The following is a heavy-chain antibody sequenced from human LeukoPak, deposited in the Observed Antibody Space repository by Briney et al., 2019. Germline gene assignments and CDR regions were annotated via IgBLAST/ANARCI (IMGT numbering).Heavy chain of an antibody. J-gene: IGHJ1*01. D-gene: IGHD6-13*01. V-gene: IGHV3-23*01. CDR1: GFTFSSYA. CDR2: ISGSGGTT. CDR3: AEDDSAYSSRGYFQH. Sequence: PGGSLRLSCAASGFTFSSYAMSWVRQAPGKGLEWVSAISGSGGTTHYADSVKDRFTISRDNSKNMLYLQMTSLRAEDTAEYYCAEDDSAYSSRGYFQHWGQGTLVTVSS.